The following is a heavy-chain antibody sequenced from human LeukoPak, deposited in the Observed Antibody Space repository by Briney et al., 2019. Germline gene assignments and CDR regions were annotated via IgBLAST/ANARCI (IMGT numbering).Heavy chain of an antibody. Sequence: GRSLRLSCAASGFTFSSYAMHWVRQAPGKGLEWVALISYDGSNKYYADSVKARFIISRDNSKNTVYLQMNSLRAEDTAVYYCARLLSAYGSGMHAFDIRGQGTVVTVSS. CDR3: ARLLSAYGSGMHAFDI. J-gene: IGHJ3*02. D-gene: IGHD3-10*01. CDR1: GFTFSSYA. CDR2: ISYDGSNK. V-gene: IGHV3-30*04.